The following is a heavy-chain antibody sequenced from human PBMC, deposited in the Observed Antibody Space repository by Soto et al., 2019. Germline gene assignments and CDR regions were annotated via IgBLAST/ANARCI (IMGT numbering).Heavy chain of an antibody. CDR2: ISSSSSYT. Sequence: GGSLRLSCAASGFTFSDYYMSWIRQAPGKGLEWVSYISSSSSYTNYADSVKGRFTISRDNAKNSLYLQMNSLRAEDTAVYYCASRYSSGWTGFVDYWGQGTLVTVSS. J-gene: IGHJ4*02. V-gene: IGHV3-11*06. D-gene: IGHD6-19*01. CDR1: GFTFSDYY. CDR3: ASRYSSGWTGFVDY.